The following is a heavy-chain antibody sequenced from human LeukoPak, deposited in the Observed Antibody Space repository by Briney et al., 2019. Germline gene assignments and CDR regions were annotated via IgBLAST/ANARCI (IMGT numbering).Heavy chain of an antibody. D-gene: IGHD6-13*01. J-gene: IGHJ4*02. CDR2: FDPEDGET. CDR1: GYTLTELS. Sequence: ASVKVSCKVSGYTLTELSMHWVRQAPGNGLEWMGGFDPEDGETIYAQKFQGRVTMTEDTSTDTAYMELSSLRSEDTAVYYCATSIAAAGTWIRFDYWGQGTLVTVSS. V-gene: IGHV1-24*01. CDR3: ATSIAAAGTWIRFDY.